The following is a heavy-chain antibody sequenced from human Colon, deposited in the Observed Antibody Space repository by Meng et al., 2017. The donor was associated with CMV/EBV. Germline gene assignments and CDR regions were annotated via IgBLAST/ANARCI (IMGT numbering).Heavy chain of an antibody. Sequence: SETLSLTCNVSGGSISSTSYYWAWLRQSPGKGLEWIGSVYYSGYTYSNPSLSSRLSISVDRSKNQFFLRLSSVTAADTAVYYCARDRHSEVVIALKGTFDIWGQGTRVTVSS. CDR3: ARDRHSEVVIALKGTFDI. CDR1: GGSISSTSYY. D-gene: IGHD2-21*01. V-gene: IGHV4-39*07. CDR2: VYYSGYT. J-gene: IGHJ3*02.